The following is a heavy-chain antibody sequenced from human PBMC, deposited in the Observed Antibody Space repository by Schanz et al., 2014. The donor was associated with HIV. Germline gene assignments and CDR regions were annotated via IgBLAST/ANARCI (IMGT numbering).Heavy chain of an antibody. J-gene: IGHJ4*02. CDR2: ISYDGRNK. CDR3: AKPEYDSRGNSQSHFDS. Sequence: QVQLVESGGGVVQPGRSLKLSCAASGFTFSNYGMHWVRQAPGKGLEWVAVISYDGRNKYFGHSVKGRFTISRDNSKNTLYLQMTTLRIDDTAVYYCAKPEYDSRGNSQSHFDSWGQGTLVTVSS. D-gene: IGHD3-22*01. V-gene: IGHV3-30*18. CDR1: GFTFSNYG.